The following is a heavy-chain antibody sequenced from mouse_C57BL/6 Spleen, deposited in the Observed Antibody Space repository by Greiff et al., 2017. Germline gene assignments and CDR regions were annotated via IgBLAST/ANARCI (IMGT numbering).Heavy chain of an antibody. V-gene: IGHV5-9-1*02. CDR2: ISSGGDYI. D-gene: IGHD3-3*01. CDR3: TRGGLSPWFAY. CDR1: GFTFSSYA. Sequence: EVQLQESGEGLVKPGGSLKLSCAASGFTFSSYAMSWVRQTPEKRLEWVAYISSGGDYIYYADTVKGRFTISRDHARNTLYLQMSSLKSEDTAVYYCTRGGLSPWFAYWGQGTLVTVSA. J-gene: IGHJ3*01.